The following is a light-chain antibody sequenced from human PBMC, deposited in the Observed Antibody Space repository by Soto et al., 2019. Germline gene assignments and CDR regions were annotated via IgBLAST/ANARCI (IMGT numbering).Light chain of an antibody. V-gene: IGKV3-20*01. CDR2: GAS. CDR3: QQYGGSLTWT. Sequence: EIVLTQSPDTLSLSPGERATLSCRASQGIGDTLAWYQHKPGQTPRLLISGASTRATEFPARFSGDGSGTDFTLTISRLEPEDFAVYYCQQYGGSLTWTFGQGTKVDI. J-gene: IGKJ1*01. CDR1: QGIGDT.